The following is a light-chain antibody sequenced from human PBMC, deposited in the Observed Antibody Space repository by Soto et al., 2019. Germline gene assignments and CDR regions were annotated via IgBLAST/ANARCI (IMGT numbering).Light chain of an antibody. CDR1: NIGSKS. V-gene: IGLV3-21*02. CDR3: QVWDTSSDHPHVV. CDR2: DDT. Sequence: SYELTQAPSVSVAPGQTARITCGGNNIGSKSVHWYQQKSGQAPVLVVYDDTGRPSAIPERFSGSNSGNTATLTISRVEAGDEADYYCQVWDTSSDHPHVVFGGGTKVTVL. J-gene: IGLJ2*01.